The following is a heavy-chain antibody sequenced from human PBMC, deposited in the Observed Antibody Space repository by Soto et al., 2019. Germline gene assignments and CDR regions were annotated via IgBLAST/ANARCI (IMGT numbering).Heavy chain of an antibody. J-gene: IGHJ6*02. CDR3: ARLIFLGQADYYGLDV. CDR1: GFSVSTYW. Sequence: ELQLVESGGGLVQPGGSLRLSCAASGFSVSTYWLDWVRQVPGKGLVWVSRINGDGTTTIYADSVKGRFSISRDNAKNTLYLQMNSLRAEDTAHYYCARLIFLGQADYYGLDVWGQGTTVTVSS. V-gene: IGHV3-74*01. D-gene: IGHD3-3*01. CDR2: INGDGTTT.